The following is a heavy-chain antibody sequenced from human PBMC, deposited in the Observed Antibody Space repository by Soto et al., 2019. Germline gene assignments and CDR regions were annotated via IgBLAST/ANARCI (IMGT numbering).Heavy chain of an antibody. CDR3: ARGASHCSSTSCFLIYYYYGMDV. J-gene: IGHJ6*02. CDR2: INAGNGNT. Sequence: INAGNGNTKYSQKFQGRVTITRDTSASTAYMELSSLRSEDTAVYYCARGASHCSSTSCFLIYYYYGMDVWGQGTTVTVSS. D-gene: IGHD2-2*01. V-gene: IGHV1-3*01.